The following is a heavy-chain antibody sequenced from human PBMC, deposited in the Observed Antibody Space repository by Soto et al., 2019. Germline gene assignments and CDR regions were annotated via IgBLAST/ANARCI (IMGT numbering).Heavy chain of an antibody. J-gene: IGHJ6*02. D-gene: IGHD6-13*01. CDR1: GFSLSTSGMC. CDR2: IDWDDDK. Sequence: SGPTLVNPTQTLTLTCTFSGFSLSTSGMCVSWIRQPPGKALEWLALIDWDDDKYYSTSLKTRLTISKDTSKNQVVLTMTNMDPVDTATYYCARITGVAAAGYYYYYGMDVWGQGTTVTVSS. V-gene: IGHV2-70*01. CDR3: ARITGVAAAGYYYYYGMDV.